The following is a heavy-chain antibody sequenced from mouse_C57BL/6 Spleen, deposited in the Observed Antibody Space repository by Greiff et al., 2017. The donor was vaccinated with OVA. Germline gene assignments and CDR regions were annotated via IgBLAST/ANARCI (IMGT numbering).Heavy chain of an antibody. V-gene: IGHV1-42*01. J-gene: IGHJ4*01. CDR1: GYSFTGYY. CDR2: INPSTGGT. D-gene: IGHD2-4*01. Sequence: VQLQQSGPELVKPGASVKISCKASGYSFTGYYMNWVKQSPEKSLEWIGEINPSTGGTTYNQKFKAKATLTVDKSSSTADMQLKSLTSDETAVDYCARRDYDHAMDYWGQGTSVTVSS. CDR3: ARRDYDHAMDY.